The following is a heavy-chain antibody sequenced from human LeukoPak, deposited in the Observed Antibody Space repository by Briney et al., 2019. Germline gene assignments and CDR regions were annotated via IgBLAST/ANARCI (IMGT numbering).Heavy chain of an antibody. CDR2: ISAYNGNT. CDR3: ARDVYGDYWYY. V-gene: IGHV1-18*01. J-gene: IGHJ4*02. Sequence: ASVKVSCKPSVYTFTSYGISWVRQAPGQGLEWMGWISAYNGNTNYAQKLQGRVTMTTDTSTSTAYMELRSLRSDDTAVYYCARDVYGDYWYYWGQGTLVTVSS. D-gene: IGHD4-17*01. CDR1: VYTFTSYG.